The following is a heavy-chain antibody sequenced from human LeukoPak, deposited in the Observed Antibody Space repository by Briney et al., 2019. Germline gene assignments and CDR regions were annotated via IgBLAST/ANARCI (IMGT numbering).Heavy chain of an antibody. J-gene: IGHJ6*02. D-gene: IGHD3-10*01. V-gene: IGHV3-33*01. CDR3: ARAHYYGSAYGMDV. CDR2: IWYDGSNK. Sequence: PGGSLRLSCAASGFTFSSYGMHWVRQAPGKGLEWVAAIWYDGSNKCYADSVKGRFTISRDNSKNTLYLQMNSLRAEDTAVYYCARAHYYGSAYGMDVWGQGTTVTVSS. CDR1: GFTFSSYG.